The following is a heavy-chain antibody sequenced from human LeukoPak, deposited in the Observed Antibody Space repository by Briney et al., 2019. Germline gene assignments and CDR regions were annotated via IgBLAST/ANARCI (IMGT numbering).Heavy chain of an antibody. J-gene: IGHJ4*02. Sequence: GGSLRLSCAASGFTFSSYSMDWVRQAPGKGLEWVSYISSSSSTIYYADSVKGRFTISRDNAKNSLSLQMNSLRAEDTAVYYCARGDSSGYYLEYFDYWGQGTLVTVSS. CDR1: GFTFSSYS. CDR3: ARGDSSGYYLEYFDY. D-gene: IGHD3-22*01. V-gene: IGHV3-48*04. CDR2: ISSSSSTI.